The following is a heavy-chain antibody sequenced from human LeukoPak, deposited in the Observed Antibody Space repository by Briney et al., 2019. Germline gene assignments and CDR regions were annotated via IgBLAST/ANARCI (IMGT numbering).Heavy chain of an antibody. Sequence: PSETLSLTCTVSGGSISSGDYYWSWIRQPPGKGLEWIGYIYYSGSTYYNPSLKSRVTMSVDTPKSQFSLKLSSVTAADTAVYYCARGRLLEWFDNWGQGTLVSVSS. D-gene: IGHD3-3*01. CDR3: ARGRLLEWFDN. J-gene: IGHJ5*02. CDR1: GGSISSGDYY. V-gene: IGHV4-30-4*02. CDR2: IYYSGST.